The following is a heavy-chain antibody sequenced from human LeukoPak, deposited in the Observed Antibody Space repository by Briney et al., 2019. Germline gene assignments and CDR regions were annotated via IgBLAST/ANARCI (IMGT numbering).Heavy chain of an antibody. CDR3: ARQARIWFGELSRTYNWFDP. V-gene: IGHV5-51*01. Sequence: GESLKISCKGSGYTFSNHWIGWVRQMPGKGLEWMGIIYPGDSDTRYSPSFQGQVTISADKSISTAYLQWSSLKASDTAMYYCARQARIWFGELSRTYNWFDPWGQGTLVTVSS. CDR2: IYPGDSDT. CDR1: GYTFSNHW. J-gene: IGHJ5*02. D-gene: IGHD3-10*01.